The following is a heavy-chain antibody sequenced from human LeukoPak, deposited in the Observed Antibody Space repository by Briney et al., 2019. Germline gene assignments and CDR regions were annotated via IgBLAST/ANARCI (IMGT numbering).Heavy chain of an antibody. CDR1: GGSISSGGYY. Sequence: PSETLSLTCTVSGGSISSGGYYWSWIRQPPGKGLEWIGYIYHSGSTYYNPSLKSRVTISVDRSKNQFSLKLSSVTAADTAVYYCARDLGDVVVPAAISEWELWGQGTLVTVSS. J-gene: IGHJ4*02. CDR2: IYHSGST. V-gene: IGHV4-30-2*01. D-gene: IGHD2-2*01. CDR3: ARDLGDVVVPAAISEWEL.